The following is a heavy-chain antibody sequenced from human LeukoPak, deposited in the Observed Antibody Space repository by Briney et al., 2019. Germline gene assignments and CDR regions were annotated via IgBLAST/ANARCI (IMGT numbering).Heavy chain of an antibody. J-gene: IGHJ4*02. CDR1: GFTASNNY. V-gene: IGHV3-53*01. CDR2: IYSGGTT. D-gene: IGHD6-19*01. CDR3: ARSLAGMYSSGWDY. Sequence: GGSLRLSCAASGFTASNNYMGWVCQAPGGGGGWGLIIYSGGTTYYADSVKGRFTISRDNSKNTLYLQMNSLRAEDTAVYYCARSLAGMYSSGWDYWGQGTLVTVSS.